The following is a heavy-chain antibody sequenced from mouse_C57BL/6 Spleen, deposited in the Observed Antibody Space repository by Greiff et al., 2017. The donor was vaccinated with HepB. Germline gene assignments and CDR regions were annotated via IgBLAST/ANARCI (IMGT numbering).Heavy chain of an antibody. CDR1: GYTFTSYW. V-gene: IGHV1-69*01. D-gene: IGHD1-1*01. CDR3: ARRGYYGSEARPHWYFDV. J-gene: IGHJ1*03. Sequence: QVQLQQPGAELVMPGASVKLSCKASGYTFTSYWMHWVKQRPGQGLEWIGEIDPSDSYTNYNQKFKGKSTLTVDKSSSTAYMQLSSLTSEDSAVYYCARRGYYGSEARPHWYFDVWGTGTTVTVSS. CDR2: IDPSDSYT.